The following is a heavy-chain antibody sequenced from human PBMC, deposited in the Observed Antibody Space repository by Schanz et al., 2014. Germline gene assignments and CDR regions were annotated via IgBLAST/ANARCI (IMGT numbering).Heavy chain of an antibody. D-gene: IGHD4-17*01. CDR3: AKDMHKDYGGKPQAFDI. CDR2: ITGSGSKT. CDR1: GFVFRTFA. Sequence: EVQLLESGGTVVQPGGSLRVSCAASGFVFRTFAMYWVRQAPGKGLEWVSAITGSGSKTYYADSVKGRFTIARDNSKNTLFLQMDSLRVEDTALYYCAKDMHKDYGGKPQAFDIWGQGTMVTVSS. V-gene: IGHV3-23*01. J-gene: IGHJ3*02.